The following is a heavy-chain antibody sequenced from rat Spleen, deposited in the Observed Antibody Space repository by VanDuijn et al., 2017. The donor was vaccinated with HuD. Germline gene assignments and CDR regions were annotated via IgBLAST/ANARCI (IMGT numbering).Heavy chain of an antibody. CDR3: ARRGYFDY. CDR1: GFTFSNYY. CDR2: INTGGYT. J-gene: IGHJ2*01. V-gene: IGHV5-25*01. Sequence: EVQLVESGGGLVQPGRSMKLSCAASGFTFSNYYMAWVRQAPTKGLEWVASINTGGYTYYPDSVKGRFTISRDNAKSTLYLQMDSLRSEDTATYYCARRGYFDYWGQGAMVTVSS.